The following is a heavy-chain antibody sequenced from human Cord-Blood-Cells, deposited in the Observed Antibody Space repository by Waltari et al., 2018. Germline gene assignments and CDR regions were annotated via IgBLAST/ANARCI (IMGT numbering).Heavy chain of an antibody. CDR2: INHSGST. CDR1: GGSFSGYY. J-gene: IGHJ3*02. V-gene: IGHV4-34*01. CDR3: ARRNWGWCAFDI. D-gene: IGHD7-27*01. Sequence: QVQLQQWGAGLLKPSETLSLTCAVYGGSFSGYYWSWIRQPPGKGLEWIGEINHSGSTNYTPSLKSRVTISVDTSKNQCSLKLSSVTAADTAVYYCARRNWGWCAFDIWGQGTMVTDSS.